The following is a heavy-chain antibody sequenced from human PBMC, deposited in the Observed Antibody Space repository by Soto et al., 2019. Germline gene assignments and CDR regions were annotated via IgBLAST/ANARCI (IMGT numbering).Heavy chain of an antibody. D-gene: IGHD2-15*01. CDR3: AKDGVDHNSVWDPFDI. J-gene: IGHJ3*02. Sequence: GSLRLSCAASGFIFSDYAMSWVRQAPGKGLEWVAGRGGANGDTYYAESVRGRFAISRDNSKSTLFLQLNSLRAEDTAVYFCAKDGVDHNSVWDPFDIWGQGTLVTVSS. CDR1: GFIFSDYA. CDR2: RGGANGDT. V-gene: IGHV3-23*01.